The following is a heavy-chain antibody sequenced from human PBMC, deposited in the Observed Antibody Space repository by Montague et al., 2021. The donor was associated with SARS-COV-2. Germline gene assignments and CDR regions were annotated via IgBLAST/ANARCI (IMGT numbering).Heavy chain of an antibody. Sequence: SETLSLTCAVYGGSFSGYYWSWIRQPPGGGRQWIVGINHSGGTNYNPSLKSRVTISVDTSKNQFSLKLSSVTAADTAVYYCDRRWRYSYKTFDYWGQGTLVTVSS. D-gene: IGHD5-18*01. CDR3: DRRWRYSYKTFDY. V-gene: IGHV4-34*01. CDR2: INHSGGT. J-gene: IGHJ4*02. CDR1: GGSFSGYY.